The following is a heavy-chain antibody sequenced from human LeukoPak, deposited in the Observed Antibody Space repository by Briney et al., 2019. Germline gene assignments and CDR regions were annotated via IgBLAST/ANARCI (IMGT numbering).Heavy chain of an antibody. D-gene: IGHD6-13*01. V-gene: IGHV4-4*02. CDR2: IYHSGST. CDR1: GGSISSSNW. Sequence: SETLSLTCAVSGGSISSSNWWSWVRQPPGKGLEWIGEIYHSGSTNYNPSLKSRVTISVDKSKNQFSLKLSSVTAADTAVYYCARVGGIAAAPYYMDVWGKGTTVTVSS. J-gene: IGHJ6*03. CDR3: ARVGGIAAAPYYMDV.